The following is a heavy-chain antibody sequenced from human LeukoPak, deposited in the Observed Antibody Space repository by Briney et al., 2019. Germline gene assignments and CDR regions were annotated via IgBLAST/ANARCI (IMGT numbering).Heavy chain of an antibody. D-gene: IGHD4-23*01. CDR3: AKDPHDYGNNSPLYFHY. J-gene: IGHJ4*02. CDR2: ISGNGGST. Sequence: GGSLRLSCAASGFTFSSYAMSWVRQAPGKGLEWVSAISGNGGSTYYADSVKGRFTISRDNSKNTLYLHMNSLRAEDTAVYYCAKDPHDYGNNSPLYFHYWGQGTLVTVSS. V-gene: IGHV3-23*01. CDR1: GFTFSSYA.